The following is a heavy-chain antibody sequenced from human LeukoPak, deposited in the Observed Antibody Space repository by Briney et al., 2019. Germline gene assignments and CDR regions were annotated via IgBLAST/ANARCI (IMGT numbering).Heavy chain of an antibody. V-gene: IGHV3-33*08. J-gene: IGHJ4*02. D-gene: IGHD3-22*01. CDR1: GFTFSTST. CDR2: IWYDGSNK. Sequence: GGSLRLSCAASGFTFSTSTMNWVRQAPGKGLEWVAVIWYDGSNKYYADSVKGRFTISRDNSKNTLYLQMNSLRAEDTAVYYCARDYPYYDSSGYLDYWGQGTLVTVSS. CDR3: ARDYPYYDSSGYLDY.